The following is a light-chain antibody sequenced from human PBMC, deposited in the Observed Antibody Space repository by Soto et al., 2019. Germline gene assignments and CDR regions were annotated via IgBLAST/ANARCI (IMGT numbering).Light chain of an antibody. CDR1: QGINTY. Sequence: DIQLTQSQPSLSASVGDRVNITCRASQGINTYLNWYQQKPGNAPKLLIHIASSLPSGVPSRFSGRGSGTYFTLTISSLQPEDFATYYCQQSYGSPTFGQGTKVEIK. CDR2: IAS. CDR3: QQSYGSPT. V-gene: IGKV1-39*01. J-gene: IGKJ1*01.